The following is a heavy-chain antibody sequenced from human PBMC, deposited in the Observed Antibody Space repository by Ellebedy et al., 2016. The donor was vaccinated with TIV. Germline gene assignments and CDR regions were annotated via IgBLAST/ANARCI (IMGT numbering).Heavy chain of an antibody. CDR2: INHSGST. Sequence: SETLSLTCAVYGGSFSGYYWSWIRQPPGKGLEWIGEINHSGSTNYNPSLKSRVTVSVDTFKNQFSLKLSSLTAADTAIYYCARLADHWGRGTLVTVSS. CDR3: ARLADH. V-gene: IGHV4-34*01. CDR1: GGSFSGYY. J-gene: IGHJ4*02.